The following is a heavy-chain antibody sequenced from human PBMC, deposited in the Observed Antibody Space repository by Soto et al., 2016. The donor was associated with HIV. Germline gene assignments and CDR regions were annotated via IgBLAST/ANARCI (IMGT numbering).Heavy chain of an antibody. CDR3: VRERDGHDAFDV. CDR1: GGSLSSGGFS. D-gene: IGHD2-8*01. Sequence: QVQLRESGPGLVKPSQTLSLTCTVSGGSLSSGGFSWSWVRQPAGKLLEWIGRFSASGKNKYNPSLKSRVTISEDTAKNEFSLKMTSVTAADTAVYFCVRERDGHDAFDVWGQGTSGHRLF. V-gene: IGHV4-61*02. CDR2: FSASGKN. J-gene: IGHJ3*01.